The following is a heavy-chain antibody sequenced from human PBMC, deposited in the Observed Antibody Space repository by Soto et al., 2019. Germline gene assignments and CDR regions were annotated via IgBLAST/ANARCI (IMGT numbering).Heavy chain of an antibody. CDR3: ARGGYYGSSCSRNYHYYGMNV. V-gene: IGHV1-18*01. D-gene: IGHD3-22*01. J-gene: IGHJ6*02. CDR1: GYRFTSYG. CDR2: ISAYDDNT. Sequence: QAQLVQTGPEVKKPGASVKVSCKASGYRFTSYGISWVRQAPGQGLEWLGGISAYDDNTKHAQTLQGRDSMSTDTSTITAYMELKRLGSDEPAMYSCARGGYYGSSCSRNYHYYGMNVCGQGTTVTVSS.